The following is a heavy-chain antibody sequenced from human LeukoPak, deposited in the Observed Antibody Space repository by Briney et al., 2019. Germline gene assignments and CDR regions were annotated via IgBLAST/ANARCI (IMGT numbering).Heavy chain of an antibody. CDR2: IGGSGGST. CDR1: GFSLSSYA. Sequence: GGSLRLSCTVSGFSLSSYAMSWVRRAPGKGLEWVSAIGGSGGSTYYADSETLYLQMDSLRAEDTAVYYCAKDHYYDSSNYYYGRPNLFDYWGQGTLVTVSS. V-gene: IGHV3-23*01. CDR3: AKDHYYDSSNYYYGRPNLFDY. D-gene: IGHD3-22*01. J-gene: IGHJ4*02.